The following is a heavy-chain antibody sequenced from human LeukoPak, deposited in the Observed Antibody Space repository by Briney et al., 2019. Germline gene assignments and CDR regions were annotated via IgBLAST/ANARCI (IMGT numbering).Heavy chain of an antibody. V-gene: IGHV1-69*13. CDR2: IIPIFGTA. CDR1: GGTFSSYA. J-gene: IGHJ5*02. D-gene: IGHD6-6*01. CDR3: ARRTYSSSTGARFDP. Sequence: ASVKVSCKASGGTFSSYAISWVRQAPGQGLEWMGGIIPIFGTANYAQKFQGRVTITADESTSTAYMELSSLRSEDTAVYYCARRTYSSSTGARFDPWGQGTLVTVSS.